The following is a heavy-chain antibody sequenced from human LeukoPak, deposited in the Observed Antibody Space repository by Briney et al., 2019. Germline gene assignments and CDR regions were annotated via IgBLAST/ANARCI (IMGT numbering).Heavy chain of an antibody. D-gene: IGHD2-21*02. CDR1: GIGFQGSA. J-gene: IGHJ4*02. V-gene: IGHV3-73*01. CDR3: IRHVEYVTPDS. Sequence: AGGSLRLSCAASGIGFQGSAVHWVRQSSGRGLEWVGCMRDRNKNYATIYGASMRGRFTISRDDSMNTATLQLNSLRTEDTAVYFCIRHVEYVTPDSWGQGTLATVSS. CDR2: MRDRNKNYAT.